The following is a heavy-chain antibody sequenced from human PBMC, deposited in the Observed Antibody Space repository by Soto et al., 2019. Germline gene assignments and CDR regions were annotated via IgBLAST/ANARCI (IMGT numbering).Heavy chain of an antibody. Sequence: ASVKVSCKASGYTFTSYDINWVRQATGQGLEWMGWMNPNSGNTGYAQKFQGRVTMTRNTSISTAYMELSSLRSEDTAVYYCARVIQPALRYFDWFSPAAVFDIWGQGTMVPVSS. CDR2: MNPNSGNT. D-gene: IGHD3-9*01. CDR3: ARVIQPALRYFDWFSPAAVFDI. V-gene: IGHV1-8*01. J-gene: IGHJ3*02. CDR1: GYTFTSYD.